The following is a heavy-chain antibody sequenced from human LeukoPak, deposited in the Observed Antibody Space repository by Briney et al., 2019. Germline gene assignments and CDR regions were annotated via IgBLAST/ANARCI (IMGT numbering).Heavy chain of an antibody. CDR2: ISGGGGST. J-gene: IGHJ3*02. V-gene: IGHV3-23*01. CDR1: GFTFSSSW. Sequence: PGGSLRLSCAASGFTFSSSWMHWVRQAPGKGLEWVSAISGGGGSTYYADSVRGRFTISRDNSKNTVYLQMNSLRAEDTAVYYCAKRENYYDSSGYHYVGAFDIWGQGTMVTVSS. CDR3: AKRENYYDSSGYHYVGAFDI. D-gene: IGHD3-22*01.